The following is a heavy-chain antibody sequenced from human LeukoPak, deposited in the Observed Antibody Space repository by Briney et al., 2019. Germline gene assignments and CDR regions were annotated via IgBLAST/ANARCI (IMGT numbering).Heavy chain of an antibody. J-gene: IGHJ6*02. CDR3: ARDPFGPDGKDV. Sequence: PSETLSLTCTVSGGSISSYYWSWIRQPPGKGLEWIGYIYYSGSTNYNPSLKSRVTISVDTSKNQFSLKLSSVTAADTAVYYCARDPFGPDGKDVWGQGTTVTVSS. D-gene: IGHD2/OR15-2a*01. CDR2: IYYSGST. CDR1: GGSISSYY. V-gene: IGHV4-59*01.